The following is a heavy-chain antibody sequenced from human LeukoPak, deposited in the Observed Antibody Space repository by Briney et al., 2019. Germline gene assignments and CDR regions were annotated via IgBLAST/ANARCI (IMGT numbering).Heavy chain of an antibody. Sequence: GGSLRLSCAASGFTFSSFGMHWVRQAPGKGLEWVAFIRFDGSKKYYVDSVKGRFTISRDNSKNMLYLQMNSLRPEDTAVYYCAKGSGSTYNDFWSGVLDYWGQGTLVTVSS. CDR1: GFTFSSFG. CDR2: IRFDGSKK. J-gene: IGHJ4*02. CDR3: AKGSGSTYNDFWSGVLDY. V-gene: IGHV3-30*02. D-gene: IGHD3-3*01.